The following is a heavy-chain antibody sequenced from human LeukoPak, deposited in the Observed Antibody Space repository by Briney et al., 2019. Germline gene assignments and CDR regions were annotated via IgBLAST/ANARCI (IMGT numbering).Heavy chain of an antibody. CDR2: INPNSGGT. D-gene: IGHD3-3*01. CDR1: GYTFTSYG. J-gene: IGHJ5*02. CDR3: ARSTIFGVAGGWFDP. V-gene: IGHV1-2*02. Sequence: ASVKVSCKASGYTFTSYGISWVRQAPGQGLEWMGWINPNSGGTNYAQKSQGRVTMTRDTSISTAYMELSRLRSDDTAVYYCARSTIFGVAGGWFDPWGQGTLVTVSS.